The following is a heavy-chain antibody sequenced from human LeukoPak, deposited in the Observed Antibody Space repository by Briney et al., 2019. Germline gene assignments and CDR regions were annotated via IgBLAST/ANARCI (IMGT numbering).Heavy chain of an antibody. CDR1: GFSFSSYD. D-gene: IGHD2-2*01. Sequence: GGSLRLTCAASGFSFSSYDMHWVRQGTGKGLEWVSSIATAGDTYYLSSVTGRFTMSIESAKNSLYLQMNSLRAGDTAVYYCAGGSCRSTSCYGGLNGLDVWGQGTTVTVSS. V-gene: IGHV3-13*01. CDR3: AGGSCRSTSCYGGLNGLDV. J-gene: IGHJ6*02. CDR2: IATAGDT.